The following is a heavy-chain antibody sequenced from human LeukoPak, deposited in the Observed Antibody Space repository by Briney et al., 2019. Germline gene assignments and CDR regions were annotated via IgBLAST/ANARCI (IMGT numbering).Heavy chain of an antibody. D-gene: IGHD4-17*01. V-gene: IGHV4-31*03. J-gene: IGHJ4*02. CDR2: IYYSGST. CDR1: GGSISSDDYC. Sequence: PSETLSLTCSVSGGSISSDDYCWNWIRQHPGKGLEWIGYIYYSGSTYYNPSLKSRVALSVDTSKNQFSLKLSSLTAADTAVYYCAREGGYYGDYSVYRGQGTLVTVSS. CDR3: AREGGYYGDYSVY.